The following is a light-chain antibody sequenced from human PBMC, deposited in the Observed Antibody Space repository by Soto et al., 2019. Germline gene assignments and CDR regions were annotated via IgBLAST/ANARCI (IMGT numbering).Light chain of an antibody. CDR2: GAS. CDR1: QSVNIY. V-gene: IGKV3D-15*01. CDR3: QPSHTSAVT. Sequence: LSCRASQSVNIYLAWYQQKPGKAPRLLIFGASSRATGIPARFSGSASGTQLTMNISSLHSPASALHNYQPSHTSAVTFGGGTKVDIK. J-gene: IGKJ4*01.